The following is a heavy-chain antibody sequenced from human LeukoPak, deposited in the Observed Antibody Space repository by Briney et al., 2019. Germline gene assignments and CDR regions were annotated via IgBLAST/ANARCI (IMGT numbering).Heavy chain of an antibody. CDR1: GFTFSSYS. CDR2: INTGSTYI. V-gene: IGHV3-21*01. CDR3: ARGGRLLWFGELYQDFDY. J-gene: IGHJ4*02. D-gene: IGHD3-10*01. Sequence: PGGSLRLSCATSGFTFSSYSMNWVRQAPGKGLEWVSSINTGSTYINYADSVKGRFTISRDNAKNSLYLQMNSLRAEDTAVYYCARGGRLLWFGELYQDFDYWGQGTLVTVSS.